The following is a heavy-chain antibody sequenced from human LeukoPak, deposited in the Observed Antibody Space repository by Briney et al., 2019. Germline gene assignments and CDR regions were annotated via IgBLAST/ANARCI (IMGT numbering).Heavy chain of an antibody. CDR1: GFTFSSYA. CDR2: ISGSGGST. CDR3: AKDGEYCSSTSCYTSFDY. Sequence: GGSLRLSCAASGFTFSSYAMSWVRQAPGKGLEWVSAISGSGGSTYYADSVKGRFTISRDNSKNTLYLQMNSLRAEDTAVYYCAKDGEYCSSTSCYTSFDYWGQGTLVTVSS. V-gene: IGHV3-23*01. D-gene: IGHD2-2*02. J-gene: IGHJ4*02.